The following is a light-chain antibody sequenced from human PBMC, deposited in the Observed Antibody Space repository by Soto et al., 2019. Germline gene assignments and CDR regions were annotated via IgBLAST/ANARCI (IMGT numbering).Light chain of an antibody. CDR3: SSYTGRSTLDV. CDR2: DVS. CDR1: SSDVGGYNY. Sequence: QSALTQPASVSGSPGQSITISCTGTSSDVGGYNYVSWYQQHPGKAPKLMIYDVSNRPSGVSNRFSGSKSGNTASLTISGLQAKDEADYYCSSYTGRSTLDVFGTGTKVTVL. V-gene: IGLV2-14*01. J-gene: IGLJ1*01.